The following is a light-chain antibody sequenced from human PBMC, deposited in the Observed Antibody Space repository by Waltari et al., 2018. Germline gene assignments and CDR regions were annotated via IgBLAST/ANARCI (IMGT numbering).Light chain of an antibody. CDR1: TLRTYS. J-gene: IGLJ2*01. CDR2: GNN. Sequence: SSELTQDPAVSVALGQTVRITCQGDTLRTYSAGWYQQKPGQAPTLVNYGNNHRPSGIPDRFSGSMSGNTASLIITGAQAEDEAAYYCNSRDRRHNSMLFGGGTKLTVL. V-gene: IGLV3-19*01. CDR3: NSRDRRHNSML.